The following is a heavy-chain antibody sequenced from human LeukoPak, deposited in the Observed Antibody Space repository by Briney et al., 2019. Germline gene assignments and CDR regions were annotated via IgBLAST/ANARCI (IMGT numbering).Heavy chain of an antibody. D-gene: IGHD2-15*01. CDR2: IWYDGSNK. CDR3: ARAGRDWSGGNCYSDY. J-gene: IGHJ4*02. V-gene: IGHV3-33*01. Sequence: GGSLRLSCAASGFTFSSYGMHWVRQAPGKGLEWVAVIWYDGSNKYYADSVKGRFTISRDNSKNTLYLQMNSLRAEDTAVYYCARAGRDWSGGNCYSDYWGQETLVTVPS. CDR1: GFTFSSYG.